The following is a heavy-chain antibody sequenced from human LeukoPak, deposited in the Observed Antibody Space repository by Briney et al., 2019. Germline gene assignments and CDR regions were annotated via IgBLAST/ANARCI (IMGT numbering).Heavy chain of an antibody. D-gene: IGHD3-22*01. V-gene: IGHV3-7*01. J-gene: IGHJ3*02. Sequence: GGSLRLSCAASGFTFSSYWMSCVRQAPGKGLEWVANIKQDGSEKYYVDSVKGRFTISRDNAKNSLYLQMNSLRAEDTAVYYCARANYYDSSHDAFDIWGQGPMVTVSS. CDR2: IKQDGSEK. CDR1: GFTFSSYW. CDR3: ARANYYDSSHDAFDI.